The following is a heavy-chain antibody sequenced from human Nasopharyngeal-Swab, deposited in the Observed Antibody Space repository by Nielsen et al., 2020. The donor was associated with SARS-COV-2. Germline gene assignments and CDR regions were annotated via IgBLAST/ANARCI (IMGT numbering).Heavy chain of an antibody. D-gene: IGHD2-15*01. J-gene: IGHJ3*02. Sequence: VRQAPGKGLEWVAVISYDGSNKYYADSVKGRLTISRDNAKNSLYLQMNSLRAEDTAVYYCAREGYCSGGSCYIWGQGTMVTVSS. V-gene: IGHV3-30-3*01. CDR3: AREGYCSGGSCYI. CDR2: ISYDGSNK.